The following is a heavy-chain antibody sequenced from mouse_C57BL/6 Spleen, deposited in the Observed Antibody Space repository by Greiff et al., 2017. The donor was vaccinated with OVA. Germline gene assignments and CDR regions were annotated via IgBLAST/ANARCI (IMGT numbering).Heavy chain of an antibody. D-gene: IGHD2-3*01. J-gene: IGHJ3*01. CDR2: IHPNSGST. V-gene: IGHV1-64*01. Sequence: VQLQQPGAELVKPGASVKLSCKASGYTFTSYWMPWVKQRPGQGLEWIGMIHPNSGSTNYNEKFKSKATLTVDKSSSTAYMQLSSLTSEDSAVYYCAREGDGYSSWFAYWGQGTLVTVSA. CDR3: AREGDGYSSWFAY. CDR1: GYTFTSYW.